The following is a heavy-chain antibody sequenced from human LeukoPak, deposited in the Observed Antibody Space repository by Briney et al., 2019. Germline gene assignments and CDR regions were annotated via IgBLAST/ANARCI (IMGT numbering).Heavy chain of an antibody. D-gene: IGHD4-11*01. J-gene: IGHJ4*02. V-gene: IGHV3-48*03. Sequence: GGSLRLSCAASGFTFSSYEMNWVRQAPGKGLEWVSYISSSGSTIYYADSVKGRFTISRDNAKNSLYLQMNSLRAEDTAVYYCARDHYSNYYFDYWGQGTLVTVSS. CDR2: ISSSGSTI. CDR1: GFTFSSYE. CDR3: ARDHYSNYYFDY.